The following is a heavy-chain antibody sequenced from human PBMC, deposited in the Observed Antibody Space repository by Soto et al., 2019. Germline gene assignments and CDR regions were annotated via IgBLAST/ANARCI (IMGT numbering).Heavy chain of an antibody. CDR1: GFIFSDHY. J-gene: IGHJ6*02. D-gene: IGHD2-21*02. V-gene: IGHV3-11*04. CDR3: AREKTAWPLAYGLDV. Sequence: GGSLRLSCAGSGFIFSDHYMIWVRQAPGKGLEWVSHITNIDNSKKYAESVRGRFTISRDNTKNSLSLEMDSLRAEDMGVYYCAREKTAWPLAYGLDVWGQGTTVTVSS. CDR2: ITNIDNSK.